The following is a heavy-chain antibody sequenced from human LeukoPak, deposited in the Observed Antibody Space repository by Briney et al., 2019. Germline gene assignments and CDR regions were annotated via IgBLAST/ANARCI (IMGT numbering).Heavy chain of an antibody. D-gene: IGHD3-10*01. Sequence: GGSLRLSCAASGFTFSNYGMHWVRQAPGKGLEWVAVIWYDGSNKYYADSVKGRFTLSRDNSKNTLFLQMNSLRPEDTAVYFCARGGYGSGSPGYWGQGTLVTVSS. V-gene: IGHV3-33*01. CDR1: GFTFSNYG. CDR2: IWYDGSNK. CDR3: ARGGYGSGSPGY. J-gene: IGHJ4*02.